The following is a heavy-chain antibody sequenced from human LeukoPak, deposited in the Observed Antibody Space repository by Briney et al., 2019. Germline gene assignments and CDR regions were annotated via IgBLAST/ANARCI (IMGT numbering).Heavy chain of an antibody. CDR3: ARANGGGLDY. Sequence: ASVKVSCKTSGYTFSTYYMHWVRQAPGQGLEWLGIIHPTDGSTSYTQKIQGRVTMTRDTATGTVYLELSSLRSEDTAVYWCARANGGGLDYWGRGTLITVSS. J-gene: IGHJ4*02. CDR2: IHPTDGST. CDR1: GYTFSTYY. V-gene: IGHV1-46*01. D-gene: IGHD3-10*01.